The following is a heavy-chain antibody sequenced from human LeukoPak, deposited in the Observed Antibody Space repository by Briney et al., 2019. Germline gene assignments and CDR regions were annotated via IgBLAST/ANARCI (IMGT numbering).Heavy chain of an antibody. Sequence: GASVKVSCKASGYTFTSYYMHWVRQAPGQGLEWMGIINPSGGSTSYAQKFQGRVTMTRDMSTSTVYMELSGLRSEDTAVYYCARGGYCTNGVCYKGLSDYWGQGTLVTVSS. CDR3: ARGGYCTNGVCYKGLSDY. J-gene: IGHJ4*02. V-gene: IGHV1-46*01. CDR2: INPSGGST. D-gene: IGHD2-8*01. CDR1: GYTFTSYY.